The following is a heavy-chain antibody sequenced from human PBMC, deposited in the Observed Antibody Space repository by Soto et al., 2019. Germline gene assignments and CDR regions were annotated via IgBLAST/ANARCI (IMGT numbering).Heavy chain of an antibody. D-gene: IGHD6-13*01. CDR3: ARGRIAPAYFQF. J-gene: IGHJ1*01. V-gene: IGHV3-23*01. Sequence: EVQLLESGGGLVQPGGSLRLSCVASGFAFNSYALTWVRQAPGKGLEWVSSISGGGGAAFYADSVRDRFSISKDKSTNTLYLQMNGLRVEDTALYFCARGRIAPAYFQFWGPGTPVSVSS. CDR1: GFAFNSYA. CDR2: ISGGGGAA.